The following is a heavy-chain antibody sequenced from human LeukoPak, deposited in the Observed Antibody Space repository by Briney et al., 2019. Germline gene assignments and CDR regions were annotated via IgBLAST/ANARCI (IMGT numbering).Heavy chain of an antibody. J-gene: IGHJ4*02. V-gene: IGHV3-7*01. D-gene: IGHD1-14*01. CDR3: ARGDAEIDY. Sequence: GGSLRLSCAASGFTFSSHWMSWVRQAPGKGLEWVANIKQDGSEKYYVDSVKGRFTISRDNAKNSLYLQMNSLRAEDTAVYYCARGDAEIDYWGQGTLVTVSS. CDR2: IKQDGSEK. CDR1: GFTFSSHW.